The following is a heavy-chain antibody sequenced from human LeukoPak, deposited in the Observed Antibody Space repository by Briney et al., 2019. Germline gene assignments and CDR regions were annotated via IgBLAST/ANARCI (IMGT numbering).Heavy chain of an antibody. J-gene: IGHJ4*02. CDR3: ASTSWELPDY. CDR1: GFTFSSYW. Sequence: GGSLRLSCAASGFTFSSYWMSWFRQVPGKGLEGGANIKTDGSEKYYLDSVKGRFTISRDNAKNSLYLQMNSLRAEDTAVYYCASTSWELPDYWGQGTLVTVSS. D-gene: IGHD1-26*01. V-gene: IGHV3-7*01. CDR2: IKTDGSEK.